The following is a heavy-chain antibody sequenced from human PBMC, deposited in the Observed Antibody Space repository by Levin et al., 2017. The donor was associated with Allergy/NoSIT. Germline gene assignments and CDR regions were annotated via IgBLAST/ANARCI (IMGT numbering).Heavy chain of an antibody. J-gene: IGHJ4*02. CDR3: AKDKTPDGFGDIDY. CDR1: GFTFSTYT. Sequence: GGSLRLSCAASGFTFSTYTMSWVRQAPGKGLEWVSGIYGSGDSTFYADSVKGRFIISRDNSKSTLYLQMNSLRAEDTALYYCAKDKTPDGFGDIDYWGQGTLVTVSS. V-gene: IGHV3-23*01. D-gene: IGHD3-10*01. CDR2: IYGSGDST.